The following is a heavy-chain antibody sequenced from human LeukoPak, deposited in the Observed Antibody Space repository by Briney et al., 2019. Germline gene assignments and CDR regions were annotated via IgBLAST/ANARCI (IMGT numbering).Heavy chain of an antibody. CDR3: ASGDYGDPPLNY. CDR2: INPNSAVT. Sequence: GASVKVSCKASGYTFTAYYMYWVRQAPGQGLEGMGWINPNSAVTNYAQKFQGRVTMTRDTSISTAYMDLIRLRSDDTAVYYCASGDYGDPPLNYWGQGTPVTVSS. CDR1: GYTFTAYY. D-gene: IGHD4-17*01. V-gene: IGHV1-2*02. J-gene: IGHJ4*02.